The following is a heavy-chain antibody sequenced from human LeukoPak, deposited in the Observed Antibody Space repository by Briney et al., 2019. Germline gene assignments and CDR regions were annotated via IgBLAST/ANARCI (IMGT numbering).Heavy chain of an antibody. D-gene: IGHD3-16*01. CDR2: INHSGST. CDR3: ARCHWGWGSEYWYFDL. Sequence: SETLSLTCTVSGGSINSSSYYWRWIRQPPGKGLEWIGEINHSGSTNYNPSLKSRVTISVDTSKNQFSLKLNSVTPDDTAVYFCARCHWGWGSEYWYFDLWGRGTLVTVSS. J-gene: IGHJ2*01. CDR1: GGSINSSSYY. V-gene: IGHV4-39*01.